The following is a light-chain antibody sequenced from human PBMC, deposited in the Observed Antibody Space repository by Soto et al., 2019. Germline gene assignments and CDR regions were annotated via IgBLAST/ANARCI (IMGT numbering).Light chain of an antibody. CDR1: SSDVGGYNY. V-gene: IGLV2-14*01. CDR2: EVS. CDR3: SSYTSSNTLVV. Sequence: QSALTQPASVSGSPGQSITISCTGTSSDVGGYNYVSWYQQHPGKAPKLMIYEVSNRPSGVSNRFSGSKSGNTASLTISGLQAEDEADYYGSSYTSSNTLVVFGTGTKLTVL. J-gene: IGLJ1*01.